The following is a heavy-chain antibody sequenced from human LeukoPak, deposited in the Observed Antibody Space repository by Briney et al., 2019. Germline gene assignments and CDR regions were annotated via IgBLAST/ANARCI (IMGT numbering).Heavy chain of an antibody. Sequence: ASVKVSCKASGYTFTGYYMHLVRQAPGQGLEWMGRINPNSGGTNYAQKFQGRVTMTRDTSISTAYMELSRLRSDDTAVYYCARMVISGSYFDYWGQGTLVTVSS. CDR2: INPNSGGT. V-gene: IGHV1-2*06. CDR3: ARMVISGSYFDY. D-gene: IGHD1-26*01. J-gene: IGHJ4*02. CDR1: GYTFTGYY.